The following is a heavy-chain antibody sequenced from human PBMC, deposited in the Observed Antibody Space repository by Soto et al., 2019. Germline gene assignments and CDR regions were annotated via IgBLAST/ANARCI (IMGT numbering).Heavy chain of an antibody. CDR3: AKIGTYLRMVV. D-gene: IGHD3-10*01. V-gene: IGHV3-48*01. Sequence: EVQLVESGGGLVQPGGSLRLSCAVSGFTFSSYSMNWVRQAPGKGLEWVSYISSGSGTTYYADSVKGRFSISRDNANNSLYLQMNSLRVEDTAVYYCAKIGTYLRMVVWGQGTTVTVSS. CDR1: GFTFSSYS. J-gene: IGHJ6*02. CDR2: ISSGSGTT.